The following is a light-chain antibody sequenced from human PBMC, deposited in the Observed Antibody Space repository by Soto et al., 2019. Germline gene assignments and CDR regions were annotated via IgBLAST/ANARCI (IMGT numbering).Light chain of an antibody. CDR3: QQYNSYSSL. CDR1: QSISSW. V-gene: IGKV1-5*03. Sequence: DIQMTQSPSTLSASVGDRVTITYRASQSISSWLAWYQQKPGKAPKLLIYKASSLESGVPSRFSGSGSGTEFTLTISSLQPDDFATYYCQQYNSYSSLFGQGTKLEIK. J-gene: IGKJ2*01. CDR2: KAS.